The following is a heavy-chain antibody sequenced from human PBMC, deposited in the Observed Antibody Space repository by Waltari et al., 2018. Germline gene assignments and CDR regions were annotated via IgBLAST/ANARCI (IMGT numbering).Heavy chain of an antibody. D-gene: IGHD3-10*01. Sequence: QVQLQQWGAGLLKPSETLSLTCAVYGGSFSGYYWSWIRQPPGKGLVWIGEINHSGRTNYNPSLKSRVTISVDTSKNQFSLKLSSVTAADTAVYYCASQPGSSHQGMSAYWGQGTLVTVSS. CDR1: GGSFSGYY. V-gene: IGHV4-34*01. CDR3: ASQPGSSHQGMSAY. CDR2: INHSGRT. J-gene: IGHJ4*02.